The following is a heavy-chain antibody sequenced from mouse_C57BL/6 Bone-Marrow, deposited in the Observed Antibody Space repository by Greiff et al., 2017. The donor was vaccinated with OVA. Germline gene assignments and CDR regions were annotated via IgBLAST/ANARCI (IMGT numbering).Heavy chain of an antibody. J-gene: IGHJ2*01. CDR2: INPNNGGT. CDR3: ARRGIYFDY. V-gene: IGHV1-18*01. Sequence: VQLQQSGPELAKPGASVKLPCKASGYTFTDYHMDWVKQSPGKSLEWIGDINPNNGGTIYNQKFKGKATLTVDKSSSTAYMELRSLTSEDTAVYYCARRGIYFDYWGQGTTLTVSS. CDR1: GYTFTDYH.